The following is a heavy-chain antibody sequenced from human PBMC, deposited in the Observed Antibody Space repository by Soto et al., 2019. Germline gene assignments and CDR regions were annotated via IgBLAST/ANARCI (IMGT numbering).Heavy chain of an antibody. V-gene: IGHV3-23*01. CDR1: GFTFSSYA. CDR3: AKDPLRWAAGMLLSYYYYGMDV. CDR2: ISGSGGST. J-gene: IGHJ6*02. D-gene: IGHD6-13*01. Sequence: GGSLRLSCAASGFTFSSYAMSWVRQAPGKGLEWVSAISGSGGSTYYADSVKGRFTISRDNSKNTLYLQMNSLRAEDTAVYYCAKDPLRWAAGMLLSYYYYGMDVWGQGTTVTVSS.